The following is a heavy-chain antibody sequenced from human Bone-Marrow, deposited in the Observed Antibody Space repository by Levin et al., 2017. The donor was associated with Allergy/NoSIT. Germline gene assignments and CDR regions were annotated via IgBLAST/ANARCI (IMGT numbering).Heavy chain of an antibody. Sequence: LSLTCAASGFTFSSYGMHWVRQAPGKGLEWVAVIWYDGSNKYYADSVKGRFTISRDNSKNTLYLQMNSLRAEDTAVYYCARDLSVAVRFLEGPGDYYYGMDVWGQGTTVTVSS. CDR1: GFTFSSYG. V-gene: IGHV3-33*01. CDR3: ARDLSVAVRFLEGPGDYYYGMDV. CDR2: IWYDGSNK. D-gene: IGHD3-3*01. J-gene: IGHJ6*02.